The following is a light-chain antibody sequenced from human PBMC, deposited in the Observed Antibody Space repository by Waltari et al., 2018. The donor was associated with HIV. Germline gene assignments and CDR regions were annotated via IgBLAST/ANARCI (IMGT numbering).Light chain of an antibody. CDR1: SSNIGAGYH. Sequence: QSVLTQPPSVSGAPGQRVTISCTGGSSNIGAGYHVHWYQQLPGTAPKLLIHGNSNRPSGVPDRFSGSKSGTSASLAITGLQAEDEADYYCQSYDSSLSGVVFGGGTKLTVL. CDR3: QSYDSSLSGVV. J-gene: IGLJ2*01. V-gene: IGLV1-40*01. CDR2: GNS.